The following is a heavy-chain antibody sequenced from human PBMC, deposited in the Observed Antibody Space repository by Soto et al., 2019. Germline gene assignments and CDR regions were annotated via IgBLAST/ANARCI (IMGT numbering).Heavy chain of an antibody. CDR2: LIAMLGTP. J-gene: IGHJ4*02. V-gene: IGHV1-69*13. D-gene: IGHD5-18*01. Sequence: EASVKVSCKASGGTFGSHGIAWVRQAPGQGLEWMGGLIAMLGTPTYARKVRGRATITADESLTSSYLELRSLRSEDTAVYFCARGAMANFDYWGQGTVVTVSS. CDR1: GGTFGSHG. CDR3: ARGAMANFDY.